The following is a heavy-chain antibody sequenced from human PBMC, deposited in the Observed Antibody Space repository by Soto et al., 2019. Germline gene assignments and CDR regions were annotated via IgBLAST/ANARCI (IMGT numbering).Heavy chain of an antibody. CDR3: TKEHDYGYYGWFDP. CDR1: GFAFNSYA. J-gene: IGHJ5*02. Sequence: GGSLRLSCVASGFAFNSYAMTWVRQAPGKGLEWVSTITNSGGSTYYADSVKGRFTISRDNSKNTLYMQMTTLTAEDTAIYYCTKEHDYGYYGWFDPWGQGTLVTVSS. CDR2: ITNSGGST. V-gene: IGHV3-23*01. D-gene: IGHD4-17*01.